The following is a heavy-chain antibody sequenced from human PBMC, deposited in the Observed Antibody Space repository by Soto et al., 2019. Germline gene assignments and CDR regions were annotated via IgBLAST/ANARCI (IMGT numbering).Heavy chain of an antibody. D-gene: IGHD3-22*01. V-gene: IGHV1-18*01. CDR2: ISVNSGTT. J-gene: IGHJ4*02. Sequence: QVQLVQSEAEVKKPGASVKVSCKASGYNFNTYGITWVRQAPGQGLEWMGWISVNSGTTNYAQKIQGRVTMTTDTSSSTAFMELRSLRSDGTAVYYCARNDTSGHYSEYWGQGTLVTVSS. CDR3: ARNDTSGHYSEY. CDR1: GYNFNTYG.